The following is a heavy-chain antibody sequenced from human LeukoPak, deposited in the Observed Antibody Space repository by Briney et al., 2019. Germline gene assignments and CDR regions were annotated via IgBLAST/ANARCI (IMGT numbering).Heavy chain of an antibody. J-gene: IGHJ1*01. Sequence: ASVKVSCKASGGTFSSYAISWVRQAPGQGLEWMGRIIPIFGTANYAQKFQGRVTITTDESTSTAYMELSSLRSEDTAVYYCASARYSSGWYLEYFQHWGPGTLVTVSS. CDR3: ASARYSSGWYLEYFQH. CDR1: GGTFSSYA. V-gene: IGHV1-69*05. CDR2: IIPIFGTA. D-gene: IGHD6-19*01.